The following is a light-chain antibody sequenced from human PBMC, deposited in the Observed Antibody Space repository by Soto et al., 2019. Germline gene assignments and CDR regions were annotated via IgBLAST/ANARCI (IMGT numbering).Light chain of an antibody. CDR3: QQYYNLPIT. V-gene: IGKV1-33*01. CDR1: QSLFNSDDGNTY. Sequence: MTQTPLSLPVTPGEPASISCRSSQSLFNSDDGNTYLNWYQRKPGKAPKLLISHASSLQAGDPSRFSGGGSGTYFTFTISSLQPEDIATYYCQQYYNLPITFGQGTRLEIK. J-gene: IGKJ5*01. CDR2: HAS.